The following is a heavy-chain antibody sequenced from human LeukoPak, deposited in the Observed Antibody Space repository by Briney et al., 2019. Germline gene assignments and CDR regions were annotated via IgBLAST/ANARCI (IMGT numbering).Heavy chain of an antibody. CDR2: INSDGSRT. CDR3: ARPETQYSSGLDGFDI. J-gene: IGHJ3*02. V-gene: IGHV3-74*01. Sequence: GGSLRLSCAASGFTFSTYWMHWVRQAPGKGLVWVSRINSDGSRTTYADSVKGRFTISRDNAKNTLYLQTNSLRTEDTAVYYCARPETQYSSGLDGFDIWGQGAMVTVSS. CDR1: GFTFSTYW. D-gene: IGHD6-19*01.